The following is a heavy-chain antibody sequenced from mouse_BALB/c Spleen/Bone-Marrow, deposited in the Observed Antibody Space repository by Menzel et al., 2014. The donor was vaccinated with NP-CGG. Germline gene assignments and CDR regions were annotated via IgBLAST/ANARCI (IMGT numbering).Heavy chain of an antibody. D-gene: IGHD1-1*01. J-gene: IGHJ3*01. Sequence: EVQLQQSGAELVKPGASVKLSCTASGFNIKDTYMHWVKQRPEQGLEWIGRTDPANGNTKYDPKFQGKATITADTSSNTAYLQLSSLTSEDTAVYYCALYYYGSSGFAYWGQGTLVTVSA. CDR3: ALYYYGSSGFAY. CDR1: GFNIKDTY. V-gene: IGHV14-3*02. CDR2: TDPANGNT.